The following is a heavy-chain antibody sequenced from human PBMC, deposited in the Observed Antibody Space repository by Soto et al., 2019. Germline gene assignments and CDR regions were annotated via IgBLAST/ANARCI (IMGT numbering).Heavy chain of an antibody. CDR2: VTGDGVTT. D-gene: IGHD2-15*01. CDR1: GLSFSNYA. J-gene: IGHJ5*01. CDR3: TQPLTYSLGT. Sequence: GGSLRLSCAASGLSFSNYAMSWVRQAPGKGLEWVSTVTGDGVTTSYADSVKGRFTISRDNSKNTLDLQMSGLRADDPAVYYCTQPLTYSLGTWGHGPLVTGSS. V-gene: IGHV3-23*01.